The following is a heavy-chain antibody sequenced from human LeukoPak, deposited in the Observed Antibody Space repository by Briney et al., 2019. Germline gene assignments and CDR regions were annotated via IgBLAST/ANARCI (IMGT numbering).Heavy chain of an antibody. V-gene: IGHV3-23*01. D-gene: IGHD6-19*01. CDR2: ISGRTGGT. CDR3: AKGSYSSQAGYFQH. Sequence: PGGSLRLSCAASGFTFNTNAMSWVRQAPGKGLEWVSAISGRTGGTYYADSVKGRFTASRDNSKNTLYLQMNSLRAEDTAIYHCAKGSYSSQAGYFQHWGQGTLVTVSS. CDR1: GFTFNTNA. J-gene: IGHJ1*01.